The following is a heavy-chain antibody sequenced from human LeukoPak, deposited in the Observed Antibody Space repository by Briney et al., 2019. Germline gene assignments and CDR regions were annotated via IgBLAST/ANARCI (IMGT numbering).Heavy chain of an antibody. CDR2: ISAYNGNT. D-gene: IGHD3-10*01. V-gene: IGHV1-18*01. Sequence: ASVKVSCKASGYTFTSYGISWVRQAPGQGLEWMGWISAYNGNTNYAQKLQGRVTMTTDTSTSTAYMELRSLRSDDTAVYYCARDLVWFGEYDAFDIWGQGRMVTVSS. CDR3: ARDLVWFGEYDAFDI. CDR1: GYTFTSYG. J-gene: IGHJ3*02.